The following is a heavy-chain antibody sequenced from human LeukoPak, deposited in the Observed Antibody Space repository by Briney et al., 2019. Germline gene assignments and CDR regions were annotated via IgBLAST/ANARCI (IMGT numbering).Heavy chain of an antibody. V-gene: IGHV1-69*13. Sequence: ASVKVSCKASGGTFSSYAISWVRQAPGQGLEWMGGIIPIFGTANYAQKFQGRVTITADESTSTAYMELSSLRSEDTAVYYCARVPWGGYNPSHYFDYWGQGTLVTVSS. D-gene: IGHD5-24*01. CDR3: ARVPWGGYNPSHYFDY. CDR2: IIPIFGTA. CDR1: GGTFSSYA. J-gene: IGHJ4*02.